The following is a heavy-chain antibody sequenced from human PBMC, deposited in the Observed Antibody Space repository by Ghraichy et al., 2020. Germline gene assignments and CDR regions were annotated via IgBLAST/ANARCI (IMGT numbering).Heavy chain of an antibody. D-gene: IGHD3/OR15-3a*01. CDR3: ARAGTGHDI. V-gene: IGHV4-34*01. J-gene: IGHJ3*02. CDR2: INHSGST. CDR1: GGSFSGYY. Sequence: SQTLSLTCAVYGGSFSGYYWSWIRQPPGKGLEWIGEINHSGSTNYNPSLKSRVTISVDTSKNQFSLKLSSVTAADTAVYYCARAGTGHDIWGQGTMVTVSS.